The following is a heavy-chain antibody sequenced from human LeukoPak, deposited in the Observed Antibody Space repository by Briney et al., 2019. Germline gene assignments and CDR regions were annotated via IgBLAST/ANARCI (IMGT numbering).Heavy chain of an antibody. J-gene: IGHJ4*02. CDR3: ASAYSSSWPFDY. D-gene: IGHD6-13*01. CDR2: ISYDGSNQ. V-gene: IGHV3-30*04. Sequence: GGSLRLSCAASGFIFNSYAMHWVRQAPGKGLEWVAVISYDGSNQYDADSVKGRFTISRDNSKNTLYLQMNSLRAEDTAVYYCASAYSSSWPFDYWGQGTLVTVSS. CDR1: GFIFNSYA.